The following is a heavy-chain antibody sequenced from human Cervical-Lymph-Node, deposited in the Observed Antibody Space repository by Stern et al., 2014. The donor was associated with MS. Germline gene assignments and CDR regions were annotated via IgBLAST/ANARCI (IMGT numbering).Heavy chain of an antibody. CDR1: GGSIISGDFY. J-gene: IGHJ5*02. V-gene: IGHV4-31*03. D-gene: IGHD4/OR15-4a*01. CDR3: ARRAGGSDNYFDP. CDR2: IYYSGST. Sequence: QVQLQESGPGLVKPSQTLSLTCTVSGGSIISGDFYWSWIRQLPGKGLEWIGYIYYSGSTYYTPSLNSRVTISVDTANNQFSLKLSSVTAADTAVYYCARRAGGSDNYFDPWGQGTLVTVSS.